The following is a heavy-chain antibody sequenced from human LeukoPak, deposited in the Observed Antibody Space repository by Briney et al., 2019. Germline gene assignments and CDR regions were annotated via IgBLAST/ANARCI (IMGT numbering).Heavy chain of an antibody. CDR1: GFAFYNYD. Sequence: PGGSLRLSCAASGFAFYNYDMHWVRHTGKDLEWVSVIAANGDSYYAGSVKGRFTISRDNGNNAFYLKMNSLRDGDTAVYYCARGYSYRFDYWGQGTLVTVSS. CDR3: ARGYSYRFDY. J-gene: IGHJ4*02. D-gene: IGHD4-11*01. V-gene: IGHV3-13*01. CDR2: IAANGDS.